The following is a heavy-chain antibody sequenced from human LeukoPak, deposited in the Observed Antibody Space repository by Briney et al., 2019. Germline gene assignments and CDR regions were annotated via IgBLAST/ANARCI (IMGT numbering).Heavy chain of an antibody. CDR1: GFTFSSNW. J-gene: IGHJ3*01. Sequence: PGGSLRLSCAASGFTFSSNWMSWVRQAPGKGLEWVANINQDGSEKYYVDSVKGRFTISRDNAKNSLFLQMNSLRVEDTAVYYCARALHSSSSFWGQETMVTVSP. CDR3: ARALHSSSSF. CDR2: INQDGSEK. D-gene: IGHD6-6*01. V-gene: IGHV3-7*01.